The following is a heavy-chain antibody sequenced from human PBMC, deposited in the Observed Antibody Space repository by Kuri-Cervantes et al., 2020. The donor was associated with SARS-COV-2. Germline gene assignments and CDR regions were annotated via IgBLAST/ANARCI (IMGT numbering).Heavy chain of an antibody. CDR3: AIPRNDYYDSSGPFLS. Sequence: GESLKISCAASGFTFSNYAMNWVRQAPGKGLEWVSGISAITSSTYYADSVKGRFTISRDNSKNTMYLQMNSLRAEDTAVYYCAIPRNDYYDSSGPFLSWGQGTLVTVSS. J-gene: IGHJ5*02. V-gene: IGHV3-23*01. CDR1: GFTFSNYA. CDR2: ISAITSST. D-gene: IGHD3-22*01.